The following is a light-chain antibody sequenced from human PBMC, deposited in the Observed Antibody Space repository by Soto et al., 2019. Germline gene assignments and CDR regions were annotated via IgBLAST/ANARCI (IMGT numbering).Light chain of an antibody. CDR1: QSIGSY. CDR2: DAS. V-gene: IGKV3-11*01. Sequence: EIVLTQSPATLSLSLGERATLSCRASQSIGSYLAWYQHKLGQPPRLLIYDASNRATGIPVRFRGSGSGSEFSLTISGLEPEDFAVYFCQHFGSSPPVIFGQGTRLEIK. CDR3: QHFGSSPPVI. J-gene: IGKJ5*01.